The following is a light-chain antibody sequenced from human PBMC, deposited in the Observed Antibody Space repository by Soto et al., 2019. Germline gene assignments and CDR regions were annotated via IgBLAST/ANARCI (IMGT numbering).Light chain of an antibody. V-gene: IGKV3-15*01. J-gene: IGKJ1*01. CDR1: QSVSSN. CDR3: QQYNNWPPLWT. CDR2: GAS. Sequence: EIVMTQSPATLSVSPGERATLSCRASQSVSSNLAWYQQKPSQAPRLLIYGASTRATGIPARFSGSGSGTEFTLTISSLQSEDFAVYYCQQYNNWPPLWTFGQGNKVEIK.